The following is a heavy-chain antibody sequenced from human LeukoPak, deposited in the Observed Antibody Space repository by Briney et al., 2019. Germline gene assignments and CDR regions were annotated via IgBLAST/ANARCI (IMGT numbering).Heavy chain of an antibody. CDR3: AREDPQTTVPEGMDV. CDR1: GGSISSSSYY. V-gene: IGHV4-61*01. Sequence: SETLSLTCTVSGGSISSSSYYWGWIRQPPGKGLEWIGYIYYTGTTNYNPSLRSRVTISVDTSRNQFSLRLSSVTAADTAVYYCAREDPQTTVPEGMDVWGHGTTVIVSS. J-gene: IGHJ6*02. D-gene: IGHD4-17*01. CDR2: IYYTGTT.